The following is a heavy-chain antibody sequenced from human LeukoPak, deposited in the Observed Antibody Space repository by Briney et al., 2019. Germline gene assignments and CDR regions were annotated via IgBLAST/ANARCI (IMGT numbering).Heavy chain of an antibody. CDR3: ARDRGGYSSNWFDP. J-gene: IGHJ5*02. CDR1: GYTFTSCG. CDR2: ISAYNGNT. D-gene: IGHD6-13*01. V-gene: IGHV1-18*01. Sequence: ASVKVSCKASGYTFTSCGISWGRQAPGQGLEWMGWISAYNGNTNYAQKLQGRVTMTTDTSTSTAYMELRSLRSDDTAVYYCARDRGGYSSNWFDPWGQGTLVTVSS.